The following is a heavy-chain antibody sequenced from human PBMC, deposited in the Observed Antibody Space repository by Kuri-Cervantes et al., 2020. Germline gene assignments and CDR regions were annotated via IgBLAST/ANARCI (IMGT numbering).Heavy chain of an antibody. CDR1: GYTLTELS. CDR3: ATSGSYYVGYFDY. V-gene: IGHV1-24*01. CDR2: FDPEDGET. J-gene: IGHJ4*02. Sequence: ASVNVSCKVSGYTLTELSMHWVRQAPGKGLEWMGGFDPEDGETIYAQKFQGRVTMTEDTSTDTAYMELSSLRSEDTAVYYCATSGSYYVGYFDYWGQGTLVTVSS. D-gene: IGHD1-26*01.